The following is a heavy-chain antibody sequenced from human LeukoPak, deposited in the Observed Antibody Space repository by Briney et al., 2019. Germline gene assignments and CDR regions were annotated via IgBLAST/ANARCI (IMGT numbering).Heavy chain of an antibody. V-gene: IGHV3-48*01. Sequence: GGSLRLSCAASGFTFRTYSIIWVRQAPGKGLEWVSHIGGSGSFIYYADSVKGRFTISRDNAKNSVSLQMNSLRAEDTAVYYCARFLATWDRYYMDVWGKGTTVSVSS. J-gene: IGHJ6*03. D-gene: IGHD1-26*01. CDR1: GFTFRTYS. CDR3: ARFLATWDRYYMDV. CDR2: IGGSGSFI.